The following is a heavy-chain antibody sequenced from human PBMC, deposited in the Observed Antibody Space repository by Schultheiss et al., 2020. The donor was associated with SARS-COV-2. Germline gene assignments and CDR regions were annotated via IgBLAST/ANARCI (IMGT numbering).Heavy chain of an antibody. Sequence: SQTLSLTCTVSGGSISSYYWSWIRQPPGKGLEWIGYIYYSGSTYYNPSLKSRVTISVDTSKNQFSLKLSSVTAADTAVYYCARGEQWLVQSGYYYGMDVWGQGTTVTVSS. V-gene: IGHV4-59*12. CDR3: ARGEQWLVQSGYYYGMDV. CDR1: GGSISSYY. CDR2: IYYSGST. D-gene: IGHD6-19*01. J-gene: IGHJ6*02.